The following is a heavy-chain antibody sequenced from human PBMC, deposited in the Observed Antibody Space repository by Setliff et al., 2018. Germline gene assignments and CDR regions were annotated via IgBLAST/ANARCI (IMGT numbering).Heavy chain of an antibody. CDR3: ARWGDVLDV. J-gene: IGHJ6*02. D-gene: IGHD3-16*01. Sequence: PGGSLRLSCEASGFTFSSYWMHWVRQAPGKGLVWVSRITSDRSGTSYADAVEGRFTISRDNAKNTLFLQMNGLRVEDTGVYYCARWGDVLDVWGQGTTVTVSS. V-gene: IGHV3-74*01. CDR2: ITSDRSGT. CDR1: GFTFSSYW.